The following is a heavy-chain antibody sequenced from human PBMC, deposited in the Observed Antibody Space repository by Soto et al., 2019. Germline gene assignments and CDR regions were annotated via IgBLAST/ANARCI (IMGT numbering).Heavy chain of an antibody. D-gene: IGHD2-2*01. CDR3: ARYYCTSTTCYYFDY. CDR1: GDSISSYY. Sequence: SETLSLTCTVSGDSISSYYWSWIRQPPGKGLEWMGYIHYNGKSNYNPSLKSRVTMSVDTSKNQFSLKLNSVTAADTAVYYCARYYCTSTTCYYFDYWGQGTPVTVSS. J-gene: IGHJ4*02. V-gene: IGHV4-59*01. CDR2: IHYNGKS.